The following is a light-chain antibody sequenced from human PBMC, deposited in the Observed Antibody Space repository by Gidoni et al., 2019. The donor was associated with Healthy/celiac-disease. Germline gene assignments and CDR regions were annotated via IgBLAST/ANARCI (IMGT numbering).Light chain of an antibody. CDR3: MQALQTPPFT. CDR2: LGA. CDR1: QSLLHSNGYNY. Sequence: DVVMTQSPLSLPVTPGDPASISCRSSQSLLHSNGYNYLNWYLQKPGHSPQLLIYLGANRASGVPDMFSCSGSGTDCTLKISRVEAEDVWVSYCMQALQTPPFTFGPGTKVDIK. V-gene: IGKV2-28*01. J-gene: IGKJ3*01.